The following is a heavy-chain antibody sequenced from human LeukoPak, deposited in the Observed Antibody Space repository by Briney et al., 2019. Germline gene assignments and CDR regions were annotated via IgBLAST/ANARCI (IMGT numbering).Heavy chain of an antibody. Sequence: SETLSLTCTVSGGSISSHYWSWIRQPPGKGLEWIGYIYYSGSTNYNPSLKSRVTISVDTSKNQFSLKLSSVTAADTAVYYCAGSSVSSIAARLSYYYYYMDVWGKGTTVTVSS. V-gene: IGHV4-59*11. CDR3: AGSSVSSIAARLSYYYYYMDV. J-gene: IGHJ6*03. D-gene: IGHD6-6*01. CDR2: IYYSGST. CDR1: GGSISSHY.